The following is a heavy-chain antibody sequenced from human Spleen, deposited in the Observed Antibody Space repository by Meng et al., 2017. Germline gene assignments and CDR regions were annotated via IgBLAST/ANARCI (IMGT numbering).Heavy chain of an antibody. Sequence: VQPVQFGTGVKEPGATGKVSRKASGYTFNSYAMHWVRQAPGQRLEWMGWINAGNGNTKYSQKFQGRATITRDTSASTAYMELSSLRSEDTAVYYCARDYCSGGSCYRAYFFWGQGTLVTVSS. J-gene: IGHJ4*02. V-gene: IGHV1-3*01. CDR2: INAGNGNT. CDR3: ARDYCSGGSCYRAYFF. D-gene: IGHD2-15*01. CDR1: GYTFNSYA.